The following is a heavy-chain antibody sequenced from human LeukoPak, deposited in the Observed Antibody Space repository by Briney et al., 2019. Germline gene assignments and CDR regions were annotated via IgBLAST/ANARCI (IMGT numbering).Heavy chain of an antibody. CDR3: ARAIDAVIPAALGY. CDR1: GYTFTSYG. CDR2: ISGYNGYT. V-gene: IGHV1-18*01. J-gene: IGHJ4*02. D-gene: IGHD2-2*01. Sequence: ASVKVSSKASGYTFTSYGITWGCEAPGQGVERMGWISGYNGYTILAQKFQGRVTMTTETSTSTAYMELRSLKSDDTAVYYCARAIDAVIPAALGYWGQGALVTVSS.